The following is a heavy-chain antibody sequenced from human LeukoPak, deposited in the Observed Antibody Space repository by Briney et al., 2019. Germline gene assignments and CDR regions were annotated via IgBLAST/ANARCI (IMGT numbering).Heavy chain of an antibody. CDR3: ARGAYYFGSGSPYFDY. CDR1: GYTLISYD. CDR2: INAYNENT. V-gene: IGHV1-18*01. J-gene: IGHJ4*02. D-gene: IGHD3-10*01. Sequence: ASVKVSCKASGYTLISYDFIWLRQAPGQGLEWMGWINAYNENTNSAEKFQGRVTMTTDTSTSTAYMELRSLRPDDTAVYYCARGAYYFGSGSPYFDYWGQGTLVTVSS.